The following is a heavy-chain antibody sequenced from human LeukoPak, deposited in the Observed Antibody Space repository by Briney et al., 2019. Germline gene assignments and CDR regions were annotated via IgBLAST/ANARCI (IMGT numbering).Heavy chain of an antibody. Sequence: SQTLSLTCTVSGGSISSGSDYWSWIRQPAGKGLEWIGRFYTSGSTNCNPSLKSRVTISVDTSKNQFSLKLSSVTAADTAVYYCARDPLFDYWGQGTLVTVSS. CDR1: GGSISSGSDY. CDR2: FYTSGST. CDR3: ARDPLFDY. V-gene: IGHV4-61*02. J-gene: IGHJ4*02.